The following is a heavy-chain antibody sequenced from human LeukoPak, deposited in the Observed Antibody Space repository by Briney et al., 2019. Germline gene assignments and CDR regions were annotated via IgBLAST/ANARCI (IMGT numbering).Heavy chain of an antibody. J-gene: IGHJ2*01. V-gene: IGHV1-18*01. D-gene: IGHD3-3*01. Sequence: ASVKVSCKASGGTFSSYAISWVRQAPGQGLEWMGWISAYNGNTNYAQKLQGRVTMTTDTSTSTAYMELRSLRSDDTAVYYCARIYDSWSGYPYWYFDLWGRGTLVTVSS. CDR3: ARIYDSWSGYPYWYFDL. CDR2: ISAYNGNT. CDR1: GGTFSSYA.